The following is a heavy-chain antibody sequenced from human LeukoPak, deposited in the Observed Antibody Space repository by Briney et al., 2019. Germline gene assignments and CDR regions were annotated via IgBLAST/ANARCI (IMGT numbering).Heavy chain of an antibody. CDR3: ARVGYYDILTGYFGGYFDY. CDR1: GGSISSSSYY. D-gene: IGHD3-9*01. V-gene: IGHV4-39*07. J-gene: IGHJ4*02. CDR2: IYYSGST. Sequence: SETLSLTCTVSGGSISSSSYYWGWIRQPPGKGLEWIGSIYYSGSTYYNPSLKSRVTISVDTSKNQFSLKLSSVTAADTAVYYCARVGYYDILTGYFGGYFDYWGQGTLVTVSS.